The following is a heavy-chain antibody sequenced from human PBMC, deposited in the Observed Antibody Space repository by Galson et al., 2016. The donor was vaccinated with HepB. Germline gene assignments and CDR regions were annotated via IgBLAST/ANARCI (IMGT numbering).Heavy chain of an antibody. CDR3: ARAIFDFWSGAKRDGVDI. CDR1: AGSIDSFY. V-gene: IGHV4-4*08. Sequence: TLSLTCTIPAGSIDSFYWSWIRQTPGQGLEGIGYISTTSYRSSKPSPKSRVTISLDHAVTQLTLRLTSVTTADTGTYSGARAIFDFWSGAKRDGVDIWGQGATVIVS. D-gene: IGHD3-3*01. J-gene: IGHJ6*02. CDR2: ISTTSYR.